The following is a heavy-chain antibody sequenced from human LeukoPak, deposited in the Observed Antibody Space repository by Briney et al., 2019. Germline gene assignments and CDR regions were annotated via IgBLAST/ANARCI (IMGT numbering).Heavy chain of an antibody. CDR1: GFTFGDYA. CDR3: ARRLDYYGWGPPPPDAFDI. V-gene: IGHV3-66*04. CDR2: IHSGGGT. D-gene: IGHD3-10*01. J-gene: IGHJ3*02. Sequence: GRSLRLSCTASGFTFGDYAMSWFRQAPGKGLEWVWIIHSGGGTYYADSVKGRFTISRDNSKNSLYLQMNSLRAEDTAVYYCARRLDYYGWGPPPPDAFDIWGQGTMVTVSS.